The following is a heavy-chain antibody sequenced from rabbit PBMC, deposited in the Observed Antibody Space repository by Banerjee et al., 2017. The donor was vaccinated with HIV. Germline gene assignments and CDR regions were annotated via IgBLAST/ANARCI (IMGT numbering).Heavy chain of an antibody. J-gene: IGHJ4*01. Sequence: QQQLEESGGGLVKPGGTLTLTCKASGIDFNGYYYICWVRQAPGKGLEWIGCIYTGDGNTIYASWAKGRFTSSKTSSTTVTLQMTSLTAADTATYFCARDPAGDGVNANLWGPGTLVTVS. CDR1: GIDFNGYYY. V-gene: IGHV1S45*01. D-gene: IGHD2-1*01. CDR2: IYTGDGNT. CDR3: ARDPAGDGVNANL.